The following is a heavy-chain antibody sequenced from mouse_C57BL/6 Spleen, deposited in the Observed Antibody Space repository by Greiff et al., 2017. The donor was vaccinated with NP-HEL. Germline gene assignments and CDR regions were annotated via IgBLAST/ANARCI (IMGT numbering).Heavy chain of an antibody. V-gene: IGHV14-2*01. J-gene: IGHJ3*01. Sequence: EVQLQQSGAELVKPGASVKLSCTASGFNIKDYYMHWVKQRTEQGLEWIGRIDPEDGETKYVPKFQGKATITADTSSNTAYLQLSSLTSEDTAVYYCARSGDYDEAWFAYWGQGTLVTVSA. CDR3: ARSGDYDEAWFAY. CDR1: GFNIKDYY. CDR2: IDPEDGET. D-gene: IGHD2-4*01.